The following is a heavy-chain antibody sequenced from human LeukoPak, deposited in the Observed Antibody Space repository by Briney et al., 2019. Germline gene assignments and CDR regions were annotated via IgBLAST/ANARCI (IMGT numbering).Heavy chain of an antibody. D-gene: IGHD3-10*01. J-gene: IGHJ6*03. CDR3: ARETSQKGTHYMDV. CDR1: GDSMSTHY. Sequence: SETLSLTCTVSGDSMSTHYWTWVRQPAGKGLEWVGRIYPTGSTNYNPSLKSRVTMSVDTSKNQFSLKLSSVTAADTAVFYCARETSQKGTHYMDVWGKGTTVTISS. V-gene: IGHV4-4*07. CDR2: IYPTGST.